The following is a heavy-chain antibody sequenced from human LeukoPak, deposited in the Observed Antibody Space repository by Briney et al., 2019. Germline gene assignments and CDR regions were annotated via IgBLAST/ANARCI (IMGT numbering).Heavy chain of an antibody. Sequence: SETLSLTCTVSGYSISSGYYWGWIRQPPGKGLEWIGSIYHSGSTYYNPSLKSRVTISVDTSKNQFSLKLSSVTAADTAVYYCARLRGATTPDHFDYWGQGTLVTVSS. CDR1: GYSISSGYY. CDR3: ARLRGATTPDHFDY. V-gene: IGHV4-38-2*02. J-gene: IGHJ4*02. D-gene: IGHD1-26*01. CDR2: IYHSGST.